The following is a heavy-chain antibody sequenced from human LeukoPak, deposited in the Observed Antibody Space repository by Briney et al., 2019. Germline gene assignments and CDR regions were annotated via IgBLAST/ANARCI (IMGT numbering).Heavy chain of an antibody. D-gene: IGHD2-2*01. J-gene: IGHJ4*02. CDR2: IYCSGST. CDR1: GGSISSYY. V-gene: IGHV4-39*01. Sequence: PSETLSLTCTVSGGSISSYYWSWIRQPPGKGLEWIGSIYCSGSTYYNPSLTSRVTISVDTSKNQFSPKLGSVTAADTAVYYCARHLYCSSSSCYPIDDYWGQGTLVTVSS. CDR3: ARHLYCSSSSCYPIDDY.